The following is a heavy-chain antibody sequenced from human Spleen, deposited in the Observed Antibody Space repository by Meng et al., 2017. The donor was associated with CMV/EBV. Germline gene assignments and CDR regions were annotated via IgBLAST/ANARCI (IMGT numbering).Heavy chain of an antibody. J-gene: IGHJ4*02. Sequence: LSCAASGFTFNSYGMHWVSQAPGKGLEWVAFIWYDGSNQYYADSVKGRFIISRDNAKRRLYLQMNNLRAGDTALYFCVRVRYGDYGESWGQGTLVTVSS. CDR2: IWYDGSNQ. CDR1: GFTFNSYG. CDR3: VRVRYGDYGES. V-gene: IGHV3-33*01. D-gene: IGHD4-17*01.